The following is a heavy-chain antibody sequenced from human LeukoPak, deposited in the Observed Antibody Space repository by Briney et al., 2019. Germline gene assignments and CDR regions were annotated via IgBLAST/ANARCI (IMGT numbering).Heavy chain of an antibody. CDR3: ARVYRTGIAVAGKTDY. D-gene: IGHD6-19*01. V-gene: IGHV4-59*01. CDR1: GASISSYY. CDR2: ISYSGST. J-gene: IGHJ4*02. Sequence: PSETLSLTCTVSGASISSYYWSWIRQPPGKGLEWIGYISYSGSTDYNPSLKSRVTISLDTSKNQFSLRLSSVTAADTAVYYCARVYRTGIAVAGKTDYWGQGTLVTVSS.